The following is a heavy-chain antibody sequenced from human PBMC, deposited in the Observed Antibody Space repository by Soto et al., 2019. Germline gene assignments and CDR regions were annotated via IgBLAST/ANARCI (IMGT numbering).Heavy chain of an antibody. CDR1: AYTFTSYG. V-gene: IGHV1-18*01. D-gene: IGHD2-2*01. J-gene: IGHJ6*02. CDR2: ISAYNGNS. CDR3: ARIVDCSPPSCASPARFHVRGYYSDYGLDV. Sequence: QIQLVQSGGEVKKPGASVKVSCKASAYTFTSYGISWVRQAPGQGLEWVGWISAYNGNSNYAQKYQGRVTMTTDTATSKTYMELSSLRSDDTAVSYCARIVDCSPPSCASPARFHVRGYYSDYGLDVWGQGTTVTVSS.